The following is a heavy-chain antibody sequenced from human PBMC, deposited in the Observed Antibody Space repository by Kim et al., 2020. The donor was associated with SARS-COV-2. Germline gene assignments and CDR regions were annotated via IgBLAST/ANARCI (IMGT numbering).Heavy chain of an antibody. V-gene: IGHV5-10-1*01. CDR3: ASGNWFDP. Sequence: ASYTNYSPSFQGHVTISADKSISTAYLQWSSLKASDTAMYYCASGNWFDPWGQGTLVTVSS. CDR2: ASYT. J-gene: IGHJ5*02.